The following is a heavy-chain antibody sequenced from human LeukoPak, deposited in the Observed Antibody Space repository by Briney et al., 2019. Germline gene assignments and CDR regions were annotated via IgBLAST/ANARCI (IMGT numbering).Heavy chain of an antibody. CDR2: AAYDGSHK. CDR1: GFTFSIYG. V-gene: IGHV3-30*19. J-gene: IGHJ6*03. Sequence: SGGSLRLSCAASGFTFSIYGMHWVRQAPGKGLEWVAVAAYDGSHKYYAESVKGRFTISRDNSKNTLYLQMNSLRPEDTAVYYCAREHYYGSGIYFYSYYYSMDVWGKGTTVTVSS. CDR3: AREHYYGSGIYFYSYYYSMDV. D-gene: IGHD3-10*01.